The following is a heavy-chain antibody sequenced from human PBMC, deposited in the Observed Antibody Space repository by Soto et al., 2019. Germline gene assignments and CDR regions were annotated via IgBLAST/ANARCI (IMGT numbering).Heavy chain of an antibody. CDR2: NSAYNGNT. Sequence: SVKVSFKASGYTFTRYGISLLLHAPVQLLEGMGWNSAYNGNTNYAQKLQGRVTMTTDTSTSTAYMELRSLRSDDTAVYYCASIYYDSSGYRGYYYGMDVWGQGTTVTVSS. J-gene: IGHJ6*02. CDR3: ASIYYDSSGYRGYYYGMDV. D-gene: IGHD3-22*01. V-gene: IGHV1-18*04. CDR1: GYTFTRYG.